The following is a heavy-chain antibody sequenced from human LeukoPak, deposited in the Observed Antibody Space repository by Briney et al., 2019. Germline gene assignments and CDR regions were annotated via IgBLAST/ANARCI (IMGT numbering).Heavy chain of an antibody. CDR2: IYHSGST. CDR1: GGSISSGGYY. CDR3: ARGDGYSYYFDY. D-gene: IGHD3-22*01. J-gene: IGHJ4*02. V-gene: IGHV4-31*03. Sequence: SETLSLTCTVSGGSISSGGYYWSWIRQHPGKGLEWIGYIYHSGSTYYNPSLKSRVTISVDTSKNQFSLKLGSVTAADTAVYYCARGDGYSYYFDYWGQGTLVTVSS.